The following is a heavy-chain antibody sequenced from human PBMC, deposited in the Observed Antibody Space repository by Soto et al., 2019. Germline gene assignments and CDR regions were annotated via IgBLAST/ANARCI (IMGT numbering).Heavy chain of an antibody. J-gene: IGHJ4*02. V-gene: IGHV4-31*03. D-gene: IGHD4-17*01. Sequence: QVQLQESGPGLVKPSQTLSLTCTVSGGSISSGGYYWSWIRQHPGKGLEWIGYIYYSGSTYYNPSLKRRVTISVDTSKHQCSLKLSSVTDADTAVYYCARGDPYGDYALDYWGQGTLVTVSS. CDR1: GGSISSGGYY. CDR3: ARGDPYGDYALDY. CDR2: IYYSGST.